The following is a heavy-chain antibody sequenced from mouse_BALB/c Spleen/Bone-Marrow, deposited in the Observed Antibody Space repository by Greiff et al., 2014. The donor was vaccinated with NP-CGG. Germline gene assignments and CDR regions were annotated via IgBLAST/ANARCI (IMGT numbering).Heavy chain of an antibody. Sequence: EVQLQQSGPELVKPGASVKISCKASGYTFTDYNIHWVRQSHGKSLEWIGYIYPYNGGTAYNQKFKSKATLTVDNSSSTAYMELRRLTSEDSAVYYCARGRAYYVNYGFAYWGQGTLVTVSA. CDR1: GYTFTDYN. CDR3: ARGRAYYVNYGFAY. CDR2: IYPYNGGT. D-gene: IGHD2-10*01. V-gene: IGHV1S29*02. J-gene: IGHJ3*01.